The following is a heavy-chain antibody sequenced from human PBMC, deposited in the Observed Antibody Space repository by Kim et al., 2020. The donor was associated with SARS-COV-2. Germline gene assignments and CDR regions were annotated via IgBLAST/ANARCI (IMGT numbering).Heavy chain of an antibody. D-gene: IGHD3-22*01. J-gene: IGHJ4*02. Sequence: VKGRFTISRDNSKNTLYLQMNSLRAEDTAVYYCARDIGYYYDSSGYMFDYWGQGTLVTVSS. V-gene: IGHV3-66*01. CDR3: ARDIGYYYDSSGYMFDY.